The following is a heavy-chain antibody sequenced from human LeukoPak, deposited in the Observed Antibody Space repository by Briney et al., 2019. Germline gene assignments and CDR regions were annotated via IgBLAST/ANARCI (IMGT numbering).Heavy chain of an antibody. CDR1: GFTFSSYA. CDR2: ISYDGSDK. V-gene: IGHV3-30*04. CDR3: ARARPSMWIDY. D-gene: IGHD5-12*01. Sequence: GRSLRLSCAASGFTFSSYAMYWVRQAPGKGLEWVAVISYDGSDKFYADSVKGRFTISRDSSKNTLYLQTNSLRPEDTAVYYCARARPSMWIDYWGQGTLVTVSS. J-gene: IGHJ4*02.